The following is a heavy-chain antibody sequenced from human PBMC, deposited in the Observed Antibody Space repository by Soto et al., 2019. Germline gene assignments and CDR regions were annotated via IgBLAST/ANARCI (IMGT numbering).Heavy chain of an antibody. V-gene: IGHV1-69*02. J-gene: IGHJ5*02. CDR2: IIPILGIA. CDR1: GGTFSSYT. CDR3: ARAPRRDGYPCDP. Sequence: QVQLVQSGAEVKKPGSSVKVSCKASGGTFSSYTISWVRQAPGQGLEWMGRIIPILGIANYAQKFKGRVTITADKSTSTAYMELSSLRSEDTAVYYCARAPRRDGYPCDPWGQGTLVTVSS. D-gene: IGHD5-12*01.